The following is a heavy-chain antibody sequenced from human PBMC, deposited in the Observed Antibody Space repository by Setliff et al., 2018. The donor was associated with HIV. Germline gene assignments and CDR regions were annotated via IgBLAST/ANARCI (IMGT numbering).Heavy chain of an antibody. Sequence: SVKVSCKASGGTFSSSAISWARQAPGQGLEWMGGIIPIFDTANYAQKFQGRVTITADESTSTAYMELSSLRSEDTAIYYCARDPYGYCTTTTCYVPGYWGQGTLVTSPQ. J-gene: IGHJ4*02. CDR3: ARDPYGYCTTTTCYVPGY. D-gene: IGHD2-2*03. CDR1: GGTFSSSA. V-gene: IGHV1-69*13. CDR2: IIPIFDTA.